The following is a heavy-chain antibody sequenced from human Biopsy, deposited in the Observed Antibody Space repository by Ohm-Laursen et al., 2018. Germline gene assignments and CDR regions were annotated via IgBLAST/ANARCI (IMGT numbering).Heavy chain of an antibody. J-gene: IGHJ4*02. D-gene: IGHD2-15*01. V-gene: IGHV4-34*01. CDR2: INQAGTT. CDR3: GNEVHGRDY. Sequence: SDTLSLTWAVFGKSFSDYQWSWIRQPPGKGLECIGQINQAGTTNYNPSLKSRVSISADASKYEYSLRLTSVTAEDTAVYLCGNEVHGRDYWGLGAQVTVSS. CDR1: GKSFSDYQ.